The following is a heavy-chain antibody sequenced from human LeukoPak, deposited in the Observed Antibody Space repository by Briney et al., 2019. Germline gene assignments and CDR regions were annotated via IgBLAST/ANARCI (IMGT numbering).Heavy chain of an antibody. V-gene: IGHV3-23*01. Sequence: SGGSLRLPCAASGFTSSNYAMSWVRQAPGKGLEWVSAISDNGGSTYYAESVKGRFTISRDNSKNTLYLQMNSLRAEDTAVYYCAKRGGVTSSWYVIDYWGQGTLVTVSS. J-gene: IGHJ4*02. CDR1: GFTSSNYA. D-gene: IGHD6-13*01. CDR2: ISDNGGST. CDR3: AKRGGVTSSWYVIDY.